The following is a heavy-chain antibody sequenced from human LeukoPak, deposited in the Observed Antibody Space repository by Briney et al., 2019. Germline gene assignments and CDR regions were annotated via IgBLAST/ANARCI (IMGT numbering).Heavy chain of an antibody. D-gene: IGHD3-3*01. J-gene: IGHJ6*02. Sequence: KSGGSLRLSCAASGFTFSSYAMSWVRQAPGKGLEWVSAISGSGGSTYYADSVKGRFTISRDNSKNTLYLQMNILRAEDTAVYYCAKAIFGVVISLSGMDVWGQGTTVTVSS. CDR1: GFTFSSYA. CDR3: AKAIFGVVISLSGMDV. V-gene: IGHV3-23*01. CDR2: ISGSGGST.